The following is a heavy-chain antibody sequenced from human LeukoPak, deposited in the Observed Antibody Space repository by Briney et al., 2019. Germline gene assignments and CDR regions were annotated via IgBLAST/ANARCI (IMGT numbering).Heavy chain of an antibody. J-gene: IGHJ4*02. CDR3: ARVEGP. Sequence: GGSLRLSCEASGFTFSSYWMSWVRQAPGKGLEWVANIKQDGSQKYYVDSVKGRFTISRDNAKNSLYLQMNSLRAEDTAVYYCARVEGPWGQGTPVTVSS. CDR2: IKQDGSQK. CDR1: GFTFSSYW. V-gene: IGHV3-7*03.